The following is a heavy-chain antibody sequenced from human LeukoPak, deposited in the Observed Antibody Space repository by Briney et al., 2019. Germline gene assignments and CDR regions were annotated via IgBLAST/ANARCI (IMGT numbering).Heavy chain of an antibody. J-gene: IGHJ6*03. V-gene: IGHV1-2*02. CDR3: ARGRHDYSNPGYYNMDL. Sequence: ASVKVSCKASGYTFTGYYMHWVRQAPGQGLEWMGWINPNSGGTNYAQKFQGRVTMPRDTSISTAYMELSRLRSGDTAVYYCARGRHDYSNPGYYNMDLWGKGTTVTVSS. CDR1: GYTFTGYY. D-gene: IGHD4-11*01. CDR2: INPNSGGT.